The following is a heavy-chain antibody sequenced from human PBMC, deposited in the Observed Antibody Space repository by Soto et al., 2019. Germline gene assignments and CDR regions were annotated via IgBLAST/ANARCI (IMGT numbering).Heavy chain of an antibody. D-gene: IGHD3-22*01. CDR3: ARDRGTYYYDSSGYYAFDI. J-gene: IGHJ3*02. V-gene: IGHV4-59*01. Sequence: SETLSLTCTVSGGSISIYYWSWIRHPPGKGLEWIGYIHYSGSTNYNPSLKSRVTISVDTSKNQFSLKLSSVTAADTAVYYCARDRGTYYYDSSGYYAFDIWGQGTMVTVSS. CDR2: IHYSGST. CDR1: GGSISIYY.